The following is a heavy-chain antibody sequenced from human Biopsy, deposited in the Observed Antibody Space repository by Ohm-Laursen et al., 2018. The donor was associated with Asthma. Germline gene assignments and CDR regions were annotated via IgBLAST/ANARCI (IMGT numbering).Heavy chain of an antibody. CDR1: GFTFDDYG. CDR3: GRDMGGFGSGWFPVEF. Sequence: GSLRLSCAASGFTFDDYGMSWVRQAPGKGLDWVSGINWNGGSTGYADSVEGRFTISRDNAKNSLYLQMNSLRAEDTALYHCGRDMGGFGSGWFPVEFWGQGTLVTVSS. D-gene: IGHD6-19*01. CDR2: INWNGGST. V-gene: IGHV3-20*01. J-gene: IGHJ4*02.